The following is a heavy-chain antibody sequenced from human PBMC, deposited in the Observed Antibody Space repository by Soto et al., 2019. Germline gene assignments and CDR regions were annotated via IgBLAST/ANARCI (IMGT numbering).Heavy chain of an antibody. CDR2: INQSGTT. CDR1: GGAFSGHY. J-gene: IGHJ6*02. D-gene: IGHD2-2*01. Sequence: SETLSLTCVVNGGAFSGHYWSWIRQSPGKGLEWIGEINQSGTTNYNPSLRSRVTISADTPKKQFALKLNSVTAADTAVYYCARERAYCTSTTCYRKHGLDVWGQGTTVTVSS. V-gene: IGHV4-34*01. CDR3: ARERAYCTSTTCYRKHGLDV.